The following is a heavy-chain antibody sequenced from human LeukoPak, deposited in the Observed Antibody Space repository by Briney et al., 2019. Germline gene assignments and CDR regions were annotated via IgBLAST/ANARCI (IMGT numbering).Heavy chain of an antibody. Sequence: PSQTLSLTCTVPGGSISRGGYYRSWIRQPAGKRLEWIGRVYTSGSTNYNPSLKSRVTISVDTSKNQFSLKLSSVTAADTALFFQAEDGIRDGSNYLDYWGQGTLVTVSS. V-gene: IGHV4-61*02. CDR3: AEDGIRDGSNYLDY. CDR1: GGSISRGGYY. CDR2: VYTSGST. D-gene: IGHD2-15*01. J-gene: IGHJ4*02.